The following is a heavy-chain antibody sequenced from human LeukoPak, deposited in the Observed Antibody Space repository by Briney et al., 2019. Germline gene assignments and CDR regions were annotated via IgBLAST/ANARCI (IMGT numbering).Heavy chain of an antibody. CDR2: INPNSGGT. Sequence: ASVKVSCKASGYTFTGYYMHWVRQAPGQGLEWMGWINPNSGGTNYAQKFQGRATMTRDTSISTAYMELSRLRSDDTAVYYCATGPPDGGTAMDPYYFDYWGQGTLVTVSS. D-gene: IGHD5-18*01. V-gene: IGHV1-2*02. CDR1: GYTFTGYY. CDR3: ATGPPDGGTAMDPYYFDY. J-gene: IGHJ4*02.